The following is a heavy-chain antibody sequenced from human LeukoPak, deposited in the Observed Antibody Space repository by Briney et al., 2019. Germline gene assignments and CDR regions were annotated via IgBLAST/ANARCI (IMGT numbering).Heavy chain of an antibody. Sequence: GGSLRLSCAASGFTFSSYAMSWVRQAPGKGLEWVSAISGSGGSTYYADSVKGRFTISRDNSKNTLYLQMNSLRAEDTAVYYCAKGPAQHYDFWSSNYFYYLGQGTLVTVSS. V-gene: IGHV3-23*01. J-gene: IGHJ4*02. CDR1: GFTFSSYA. CDR2: ISGSGGST. CDR3: AKGPAQHYDFWSSNYFYY. D-gene: IGHD3-3*01.